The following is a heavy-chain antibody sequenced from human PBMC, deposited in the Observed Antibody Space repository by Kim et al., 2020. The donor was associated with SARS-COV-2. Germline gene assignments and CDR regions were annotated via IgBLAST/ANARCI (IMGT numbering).Heavy chain of an antibody. CDR2: IYHSGST. Sequence: SETLSLTCAVSGGSISSSNWWSWVRQPPGKGLEWIGEIYHSGSTNYNPSLKSRVTISVDKSKNQFSLKLSSVTAADTAVYYCASRGSYFLYYFDYWGQGTLVTVSS. CDR3: ASRGSYFLYYFDY. J-gene: IGHJ4*02. V-gene: IGHV4-4*02. CDR1: GGSISSSNW. D-gene: IGHD1-26*01.